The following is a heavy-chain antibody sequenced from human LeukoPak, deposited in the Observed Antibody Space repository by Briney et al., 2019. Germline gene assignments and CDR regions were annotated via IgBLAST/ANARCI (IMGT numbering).Heavy chain of an antibody. CDR2: INHSGST. CDR1: GGSFSGYY. V-gene: IGHV4-34*01. CDR3: ARRGGSSSYPYYFDY. J-gene: IGHJ4*02. Sequence: SETLSLTCAVYGGSFSGYYWSWIRQPPGKGLEWIGEINHSGSTNYNPSLKSRVTISVDTSKNQFSLKLSSVTAADTAVYYCARRGGSSSYPYYFDYWGQGTLVTVSS. D-gene: IGHD6-13*01.